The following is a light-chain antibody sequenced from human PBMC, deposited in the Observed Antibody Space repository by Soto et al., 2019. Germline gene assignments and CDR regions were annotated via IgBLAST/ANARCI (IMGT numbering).Light chain of an antibody. J-gene: IGKJ2*01. CDR3: QQRSNWPLT. CDR2: DAS. CDR1: QSVSSD. Sequence: EILLTQSPATLSLSPGERATLSCRASQSVSSDLAWYQLKPGQAPRLLIYDASNRATDIPARFSGSGSGTDFTLTISTLEPEDFAVYYCQQRSNWPLTFGQGTKLEIK. V-gene: IGKV3-11*01.